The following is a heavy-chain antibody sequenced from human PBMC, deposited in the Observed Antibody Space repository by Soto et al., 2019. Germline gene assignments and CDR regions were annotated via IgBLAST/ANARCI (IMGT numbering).Heavy chain of an antibody. V-gene: IGHV3-30*18. Sequence: QVQLVESGGGVVQPGRSLRLSCAASGFTFSSYGMHWVRQAPGKGLEWVAVISYDGSNKYYADSVKGRFTISRDNSKNTLYLQMNSLRAEDTAVYYCAKDLASYDSSGYYFDYWGQGTLVTVSS. J-gene: IGHJ4*02. CDR1: GFTFSSYG. D-gene: IGHD3-22*01. CDR2: ISYDGSNK. CDR3: AKDLASYDSSGYYFDY.